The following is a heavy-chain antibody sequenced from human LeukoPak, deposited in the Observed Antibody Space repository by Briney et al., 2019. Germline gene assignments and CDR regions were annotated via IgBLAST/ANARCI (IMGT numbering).Heavy chain of an antibody. V-gene: IGHV3-30-3*01. Sequence: PGGSLRLSCAASGFTFSTSAMHWVRQAPGKGLESVTIMAFDGTDINYMDSVKGRFTISRDNSKNTLYLEMNSLRSEDTAVYYCVRDARGSLDYWGQGTLVTVSP. J-gene: IGHJ4*02. CDR1: GFTFSTSA. CDR3: VRDARGSLDY. CDR2: MAFDGTDI.